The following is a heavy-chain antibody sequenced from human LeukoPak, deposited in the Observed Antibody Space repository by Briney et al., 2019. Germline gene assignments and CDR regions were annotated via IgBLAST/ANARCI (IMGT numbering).Heavy chain of an antibody. J-gene: IGHJ3*02. D-gene: IGHD3-9*01. CDR2: INHSGST. CDR1: GGSFSGYY. V-gene: IGHV4-34*01. CDR3: ARGVLRYFDWLSNSPGAFDI. Sequence: SETLSLTCAAYGGSFSGYYWSWIRQPPGKGLEWIGEINHSGSTNYNPSLKSRVTISVDTSKNQFSLKMSSVTAADTAVYYCARGVLRYFDWLSNSPGAFDIWGQGTMVTVSS.